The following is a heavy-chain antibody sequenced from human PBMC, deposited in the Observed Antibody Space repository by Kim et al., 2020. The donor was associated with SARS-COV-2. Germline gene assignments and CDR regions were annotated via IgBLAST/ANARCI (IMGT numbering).Heavy chain of an antibody. D-gene: IGHD6-6*01. J-gene: IGHJ6*02. Sequence: KGRFTISRDNAKNSLYLQMNSLRDEDTAVYYCATLGSSSEFYYYYYGMDVWGQGTTVTVSS. CDR3: ATLGSSSEFYYYYYGMDV. V-gene: IGHV3-48*02.